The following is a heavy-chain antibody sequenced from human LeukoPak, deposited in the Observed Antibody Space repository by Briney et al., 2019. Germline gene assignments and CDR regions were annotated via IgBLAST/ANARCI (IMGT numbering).Heavy chain of an antibody. CDR3: ARSARLMKGVVEVTALDD. CDR2: LSSSGSAF. J-gene: IGHJ4*02. D-gene: IGHD3-3*01. Sequence: GRSLRLSCAASGFTFSSYGMHWVRQAPGKGLEWIAYLSSSGSAFSYADSVKGRFTIARDNAKNSVYLEMNSLRADDTAVYYCARSARLMKGVVEVTALDDWGQGTLVTVSS. V-gene: IGHV3-48*04. CDR1: GFTFSSYG.